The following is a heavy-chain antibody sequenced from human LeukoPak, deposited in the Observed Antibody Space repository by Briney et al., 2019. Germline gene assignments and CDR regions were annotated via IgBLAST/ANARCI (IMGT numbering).Heavy chain of an antibody. J-gene: IGHJ4*02. CDR3: ARSFGWLRRARFDY. Sequence: SETLSLTCAVYGGSFSGYYWSWIRQPPGKGLEWIGEINHSGSTNYNPSLKSRVTISVDTSKNQFSLKLSSVTAADTAVYYCARSFGWLRRARFDYWGQGTLVTVSS. CDR1: GGSFSGYY. V-gene: IGHV4-34*01. D-gene: IGHD5-24*01. CDR2: INHSGST.